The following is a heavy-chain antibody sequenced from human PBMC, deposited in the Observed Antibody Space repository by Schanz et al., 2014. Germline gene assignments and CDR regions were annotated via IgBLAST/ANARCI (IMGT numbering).Heavy chain of an antibody. Sequence: VQLVESGGGVVQPGTSLRLSCAASGFTFDDYGMSWVRQAPGKGLEWVSGFTWNSDSAGYADSLRGRFTISRDNAKNSLDLQMNSVRAEDTALYYCARDRNLRDFWSGYRGGAFDIWGQGTMVTVSS. V-gene: IGHV3-20*04. J-gene: IGHJ3*02. CDR2: FTWNSDSA. CDR1: GFTFDDYG. CDR3: ARDRNLRDFWSGYRGGAFDI. D-gene: IGHD3-3*01.